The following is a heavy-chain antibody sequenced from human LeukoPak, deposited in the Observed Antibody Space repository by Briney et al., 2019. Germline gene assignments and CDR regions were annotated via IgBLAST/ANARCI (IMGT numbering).Heavy chain of an antibody. V-gene: IGHV3-23*01. CDR3: AKKGGVVRGVIHY. CDR1: GFTFSSYA. J-gene: IGHJ4*02. D-gene: IGHD3-10*01. CDR2: ISGSGGST. Sequence: PGGFLRLSCAASGFTFSSYAMSWVRQAPGKGLEWVSAISGSGGSTYYADSVKGRFTISRDNSKNTLYLQMNSLRAEDTAVYYCAKKGGVVRGVIHYWGQGTLVTVSS.